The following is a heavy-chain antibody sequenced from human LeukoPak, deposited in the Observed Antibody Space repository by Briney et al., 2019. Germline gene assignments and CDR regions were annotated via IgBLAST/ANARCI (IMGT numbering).Heavy chain of an antibody. J-gene: IGHJ6*01. CDR1: GFTFSAYS. V-gene: IGHV3-21*01. CDR2: ISSSSEYI. Sequence: PGGPLRLSCAASGFTFSAYSMNWVRQAPGKGLEWVSSISSSSEYIYYADSVKGRFTISRDNAKNSLYQQMNSLRAEDTAVYYCTSSAPGDNFYYGLDVWGQGTTVTVAS. D-gene: IGHD1-26*01. CDR3: TSSAPGDNFYYGLDV.